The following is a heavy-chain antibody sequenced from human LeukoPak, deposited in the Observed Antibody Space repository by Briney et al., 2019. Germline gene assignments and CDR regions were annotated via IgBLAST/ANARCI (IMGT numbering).Heavy chain of an antibody. CDR1: GYTFTGYY. V-gene: IGHV1-2*04. D-gene: IGHD6-13*01. J-gene: IGHJ4*02. CDR3: ARLGIAAAALDY. Sequence: ASVKVSCKASGYTFTGYYMHWVRQAPGQGLEWMGWINPNSGGTNYAQKFQGWATMTRDTSISTAYMELSRLRSDDTAVYYCARLGIAAAALDYWGQGTLVTVSS. CDR2: INPNSGGT.